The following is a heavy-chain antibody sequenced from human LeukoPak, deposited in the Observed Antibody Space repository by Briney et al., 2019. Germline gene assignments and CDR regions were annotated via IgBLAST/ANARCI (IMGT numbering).Heavy chain of an antibody. J-gene: IGHJ6*02. V-gene: IGHV3-9*01. Sequence: GRSLRLSCAASGFTFDDYAMFWVRQAPGKGLEWVSGISWNSKNIGYAASVKGRFTISRDNGKNSLYLQMNSLRAEGTAFYYCARGNRDSSGFYYYYGMDVWGQGTTVTVSS. D-gene: IGHD6-19*01. CDR2: ISWNSKNI. CDR1: GFTFDDYA. CDR3: ARGNRDSSGFYYYYGMDV.